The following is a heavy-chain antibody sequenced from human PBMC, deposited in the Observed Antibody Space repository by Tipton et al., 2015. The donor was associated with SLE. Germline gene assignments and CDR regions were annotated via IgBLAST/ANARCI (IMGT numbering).Heavy chain of an antibody. D-gene: IGHD5-18*01. V-gene: IGHV4-34*01. Sequence: TLSLTCAVYGVSFSGYYWSWIRQPPGKGLEWIGEINHSGSTNYNPSLKSRVTISVDTSKNQFSLKLSSVTAADTAVYYCARGHDSFYYYYYMDVWGKGTTVTVSS. J-gene: IGHJ6*03. CDR2: INHSGST. CDR1: GVSFSGYY. CDR3: ARGHDSFYYYYYMDV.